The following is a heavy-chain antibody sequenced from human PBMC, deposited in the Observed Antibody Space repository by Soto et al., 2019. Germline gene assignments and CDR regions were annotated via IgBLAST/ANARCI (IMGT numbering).Heavy chain of an antibody. CDR3: ARGEDNWQLVDY. V-gene: IGHV4-59*01. Sequence: SETLSLTCTVSGGSISSYYWSWIRQPPGKGLEWIGYIYYSGSTNYNPYLMSRVTISVDTSKNQFSLKLSSVTAADTAVYYCARGEDNWQLVDYWGQGTLVTVSS. CDR1: GGSISSYY. CDR2: IYYSGST. D-gene: IGHD6-6*01. J-gene: IGHJ4*02.